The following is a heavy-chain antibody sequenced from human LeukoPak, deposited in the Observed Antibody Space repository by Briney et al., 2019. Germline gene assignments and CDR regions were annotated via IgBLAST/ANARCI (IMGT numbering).Heavy chain of an antibody. J-gene: IGHJ4*02. D-gene: IGHD1-26*01. CDR1: GFTFSDYA. Sequence: PGGSLRLSCVASGFTFSDYAMSWVRQAPGKGLEWVAFIRYDGSDKYYADSVKGRFTISRDNSKNTLFLQMNSLRAEDTAVYYCAKDLHPMVGAKTFDYWGQGTLVTVSS. CDR3: AKDLHPMVGAKTFDY. V-gene: IGHV3-30*02. CDR2: IRYDGSDK.